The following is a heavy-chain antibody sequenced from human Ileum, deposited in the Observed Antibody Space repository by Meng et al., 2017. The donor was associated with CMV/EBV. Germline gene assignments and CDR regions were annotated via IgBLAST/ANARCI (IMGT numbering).Heavy chain of an antibody. CDR1: GFTFTSYS. Sequence: GGSLRLSCTASGFTFTSYSITWVRQAPGKGLEWLSYISGSSTYIYHAGSVKGRFTISRDNAKNTLNLQMNSLRAEDTAVYYCAVHIPLDYWGQGTLVTVSS. V-gene: IGHV3-21*01. J-gene: IGHJ4*02. CDR3: AVHIPLDY. CDR2: ISGSSTYI.